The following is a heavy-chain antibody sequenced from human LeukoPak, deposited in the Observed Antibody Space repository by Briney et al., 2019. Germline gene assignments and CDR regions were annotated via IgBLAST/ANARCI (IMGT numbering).Heavy chain of an antibody. V-gene: IGHV3-48*03. CDR3: ARVWFGELYSDY. D-gene: IGHD3-10*01. Sequence: GGSLRLSCAASGFTFSSYEMNWVRQAPGKGLEWVSYISSSGSTIYYADSVKGRFTISRDNAKNSLYLQMNSLRAEDTAVYYCARVWFGELYSDYWGQGTLVTVSS. J-gene: IGHJ4*02. CDR1: GFTFSSYE. CDR2: ISSSGSTI.